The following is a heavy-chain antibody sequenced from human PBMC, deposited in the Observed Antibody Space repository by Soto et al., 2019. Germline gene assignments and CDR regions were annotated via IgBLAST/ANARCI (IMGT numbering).Heavy chain of an antibody. Sequence: PGGSLRLSCKASGLAFSELYMSWVRKAPGKGLEWLSCINARGTTVYSADSVKGRFTTSRDNAKNSLYLQLNRLKAEDTAVYYCARADLNFVVPPAALWLDPWGQGTLVTAPQ. D-gene: IGHD2-2*01. CDR3: ARADLNFVVPPAALWLDP. V-gene: IGHV3-11*01. CDR1: GLAFSELY. J-gene: IGHJ5*02. CDR2: INARGTTV.